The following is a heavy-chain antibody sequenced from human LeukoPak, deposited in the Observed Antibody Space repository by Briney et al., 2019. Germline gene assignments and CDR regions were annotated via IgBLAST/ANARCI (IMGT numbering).Heavy chain of an antibody. V-gene: IGHV4-39*07. D-gene: IGHD3-16*02. Sequence: SSETLSLTCTVSGGSISSSSYYWGWIRQPPGKGLEWIGSIYYSGSTYYNPSLKSRVTISVDTSKNQLSLKLSSVTAADTAVYYCARDPPYYDYVWGTYRYPDYWGQGTLVTVSS. CDR1: GGSISSSSYY. CDR2: IYYSGST. J-gene: IGHJ4*02. CDR3: ARDPPYYDYVWGTYRYPDY.